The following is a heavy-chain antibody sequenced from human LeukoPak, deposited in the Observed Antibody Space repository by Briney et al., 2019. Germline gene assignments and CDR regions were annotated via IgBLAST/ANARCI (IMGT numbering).Heavy chain of an antibody. J-gene: IGHJ4*02. D-gene: IGHD5-18*01. CDR3: AMGYAGSALDY. CDR1: GGNLSSYG. Sequence: KVSCKASGGNLSSYGISWLRQAPGQGLEWMGGIIPIFGTTIYAQKFQGRVTITTDESTSTAYMELSSLRSEDTAVYYCAMGYAGSALDYWGQGTLVTVSS. V-gene: IGHV1-69*05. CDR2: IIPIFGTT.